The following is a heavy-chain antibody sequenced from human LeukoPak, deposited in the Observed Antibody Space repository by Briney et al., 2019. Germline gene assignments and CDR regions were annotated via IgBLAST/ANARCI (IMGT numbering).Heavy chain of an antibody. Sequence: GGSLRLSCAASGFTFSSYGVHWVRQAPGKGLEWVAFIRYDGNNKYYADSVKGRFTISRDNSKNTLFLQMNSLRPEDTAVYYCAKDFGSYYPDHYFDYWGQGTLVTVSS. D-gene: IGHD1-26*01. J-gene: IGHJ4*02. CDR2: IRYDGNNK. CDR1: GFTFSSYG. CDR3: AKDFGSYYPDHYFDY. V-gene: IGHV3-30*02.